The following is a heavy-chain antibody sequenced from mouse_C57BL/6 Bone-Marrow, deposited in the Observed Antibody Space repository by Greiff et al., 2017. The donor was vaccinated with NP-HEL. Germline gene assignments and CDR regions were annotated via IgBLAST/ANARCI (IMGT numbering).Heavy chain of an antibody. V-gene: IGHV1-20*01. CDR2: INPYNGDT. CDR1: GYSFTGYF. J-gene: IGHJ1*03. Sequence: EVKLQESGPELVKPGDSVKISCKASGYSFTGYFMNWVMQSHGKSLEWIGRINPYNGDTFYNQKFKGKATLTVDKSSSTAHMELRSLTSEDSAVYYCARSATVVAPPWYFDVWGTGTTVTVSS. CDR3: ARSATVVAPPWYFDV. D-gene: IGHD1-1*01.